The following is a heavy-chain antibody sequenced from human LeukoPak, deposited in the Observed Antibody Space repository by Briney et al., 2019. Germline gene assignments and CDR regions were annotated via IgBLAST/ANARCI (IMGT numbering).Heavy chain of an antibody. CDR1: GFTFSSYG. J-gene: IGHJ4*02. V-gene: IGHV3-30*02. D-gene: IGHD6-19*01. Sequence: GGSLRLSCAASGFTFSSYGMHWVRQAPGKGLEWVAFIRYDGSNKYYADSVKGRFTISRDNAKNSLYLQMNSLRAEDTAVYYCARRQQAVAGTFDHWGQGTLVTVSS. CDR2: IRYDGSNK. CDR3: ARRQQAVAGTFDH.